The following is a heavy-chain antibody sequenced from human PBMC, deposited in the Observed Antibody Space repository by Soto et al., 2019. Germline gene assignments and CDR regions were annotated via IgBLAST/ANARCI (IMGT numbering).Heavy chain of an antibody. D-gene: IGHD2-15*01. CDR2: IIPILGIA. Sequence: QVQLVQSGAEVKKPGSSVKVSCKASGGTFSSYTISWLRQAPGQGLEWMGRIIPILGIANYAQKFQGIVTITADKSTSTAYMELSSLRSEDTAVYYCASVYCSGGSCYSNFDYWGQGTLVTVSS. V-gene: IGHV1-69*02. J-gene: IGHJ4*02. CDR1: GGTFSSYT. CDR3: ASVYCSGGSCYSNFDY.